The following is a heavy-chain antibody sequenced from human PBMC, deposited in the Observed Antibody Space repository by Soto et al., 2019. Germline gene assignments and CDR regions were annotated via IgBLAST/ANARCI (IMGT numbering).Heavy chain of an antibody. V-gene: IGHV1-69*13. CDR2: IIPIFGTA. J-gene: IGHJ6*02. D-gene: IGHD1-26*01. Sequence: GASVKVSCKASGGTFSSYAISWVRQAPGQGLEWMGGIIPIFGTANYAQKFQGRVTITADESTSAAYMELSSLRSEDTAVYYCAREALPDYYYGMDVWGQGTTVTVSS. CDR3: AREALPDYYYGMDV. CDR1: GGTFSSYA.